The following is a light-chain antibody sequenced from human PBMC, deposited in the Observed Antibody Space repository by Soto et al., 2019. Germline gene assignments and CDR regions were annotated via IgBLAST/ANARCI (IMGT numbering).Light chain of an antibody. V-gene: IGKV3-20*01. J-gene: IGKJ5*01. CDR3: QQYGRSPMT. Sequence: EIVLTQSPGTLSLTPGERATLSFRASQSVSSNYLAWYQQKPGQAPRLLIYGASSRATGIPDRFSGSGSGTDFALTISRLEPEDVAVYYCQQYGRSPMTFGQGTRLEIK. CDR2: GAS. CDR1: QSVSSNY.